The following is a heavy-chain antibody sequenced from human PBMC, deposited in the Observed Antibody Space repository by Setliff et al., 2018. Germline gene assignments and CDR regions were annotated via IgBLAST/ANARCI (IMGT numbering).Heavy chain of an antibody. CDR1: GGSISSYY. CDR2: IYIGGSA. Sequence: PSETLSLTCTVSGGSISSYYWSWIRQPAGKGLEWIGHIYIGGSANYNPSLKSRVTMSIDTSKNQFSLKLSSVTAADTAVYYCARRNYYGSGSYSFGGKFDYWGQGTLVTVSS. D-gene: IGHD3-10*01. CDR3: ARRNYYGSGSYSFGGKFDY. J-gene: IGHJ4*02. V-gene: IGHV4-4*07.